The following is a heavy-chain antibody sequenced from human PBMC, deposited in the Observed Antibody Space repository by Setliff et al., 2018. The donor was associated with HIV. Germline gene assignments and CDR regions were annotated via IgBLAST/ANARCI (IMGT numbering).Heavy chain of an antibody. D-gene: IGHD3-10*01. CDR1: GFTVSGNY. Sequence: LRLSCAASGFTVSGNYMIWVRQAPNKGLEWVSLIYNAGDAYYADSVKGRFTISRDNSKNTLYLQMNSLKTEDTAVYYCTTEATFGEFQNWGQGTLVTVSS. J-gene: IGHJ4*02. CDR2: IYNAGDA. CDR3: TTEATFGEFQN. V-gene: IGHV3-66*01.